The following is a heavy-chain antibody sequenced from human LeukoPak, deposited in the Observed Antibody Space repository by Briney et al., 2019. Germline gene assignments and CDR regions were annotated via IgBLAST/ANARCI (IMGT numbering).Heavy chain of an antibody. D-gene: IGHD6-13*01. CDR2: IYYCGST. CDR1: GGSLSSYF. J-gene: IGHJ4*02. CDR3: ARRPSSWFTSFDS. Sequence: SQTLSLTCTVSGGSLSSYFWSWIRQRPGKGLELIAYIYYCGSTNYNPSLKSRVTISVDTSKNKFSLKLSSVIASVTAVYCCARRPSSWFTSFDSWGGGALVSVSS. V-gene: IGHV4-59*08.